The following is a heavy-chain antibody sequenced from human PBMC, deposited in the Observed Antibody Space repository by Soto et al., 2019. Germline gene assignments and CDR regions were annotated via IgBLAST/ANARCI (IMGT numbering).Heavy chain of an antibody. V-gene: IGHV3-30-3*01. D-gene: IGHD3-10*01. Sequence: PGGSLRLSCAASGFTFSSYAMHWVRQAPGKGLEWVAVISYDGSNKYYADSVKGRFTISRDNSKNKLYLQMNSLRAEDTAVYYCATGRKVEVFGSQHAFDIWVQGTMVTVSS. CDR3: ATGRKVEVFGSQHAFDI. CDR1: GFTFSSYA. CDR2: ISYDGSNK. J-gene: IGHJ3*02.